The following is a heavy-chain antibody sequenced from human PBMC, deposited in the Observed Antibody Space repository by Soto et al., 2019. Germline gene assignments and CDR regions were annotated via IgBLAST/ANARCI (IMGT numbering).Heavy chain of an antibody. V-gene: IGHV1-18*04. CDR2: ISAYNGNT. CDR1: GYTFTSYG. CDR3: ARDHRAAAGTMGFDY. Sequence: GASVKVSCKASGYTFTSYGISWVRQAPGQGLEWMGWISAYNGNTNYAQKLQGRATMTTDTSTSTAYMELRSLRSDDTAVYYCARDHRAAAGTMGFDYWGQGTLVTVSS. D-gene: IGHD6-13*01. J-gene: IGHJ4*02.